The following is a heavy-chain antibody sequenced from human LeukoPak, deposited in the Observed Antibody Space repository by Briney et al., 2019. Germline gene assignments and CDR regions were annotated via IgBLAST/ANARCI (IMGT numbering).Heavy chain of an antibody. D-gene: IGHD3-10*01. CDR2: ISAYNGNT. CDR1: GYTFTSYG. Sequence: ASVKVSCKASGYTFTSYGISWVRQAPGQGLEWMGWISAYNGNTNYAQKLQCRVTMTTDTSTSTAYMELRSLRSDDTAVYYCARDSLWFGELLPLYNWFDPWGQGTLVTVSS. V-gene: IGHV1-18*01. J-gene: IGHJ5*02. CDR3: ARDSLWFGELLPLYNWFDP.